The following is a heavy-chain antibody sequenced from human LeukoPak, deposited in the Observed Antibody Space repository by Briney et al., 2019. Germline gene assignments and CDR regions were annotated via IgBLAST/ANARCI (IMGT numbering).Heavy chain of an antibody. CDR3: ARDQVVVFDY. V-gene: IGHV3-30*02. CDR1: GFTFNHYG. Sequence: PGGSLRLSCAASGFTFNHYGMHWVRQAPGKGLEWVAFIRYDASDKYYADSVKGRFTISRDNAKNSLYLQMNSLRAEDTAVYYCARDQVVVFDYWGQGTLVTVSS. J-gene: IGHJ4*02. CDR2: IRYDASDK. D-gene: IGHD3-22*01.